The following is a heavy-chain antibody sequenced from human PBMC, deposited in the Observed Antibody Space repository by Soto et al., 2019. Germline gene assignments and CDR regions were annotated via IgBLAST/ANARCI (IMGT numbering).Heavy chain of an antibody. D-gene: IGHD3-22*01. CDR3: VGIVMVINAFVDP. CDR2: IYHSGTT. CDR1: NGALNTFYFF. J-gene: IGHJ5*02. V-gene: IGHV4-39*05. Sequence: SETPSPPCSVSNGALNTFYFFLGWVRQAPGKGLEWIGTIYHSGTTNYNPSLKSRVAMSVDTSNNQFTLNLRSVTAADAAVYYCVGIVMVINAFVDPWGQGTLVTVSS.